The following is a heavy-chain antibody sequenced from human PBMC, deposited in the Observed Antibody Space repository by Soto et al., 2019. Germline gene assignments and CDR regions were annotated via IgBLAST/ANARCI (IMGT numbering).Heavy chain of an antibody. Sequence: SETLSLTCTVSGGSISSGDYYWSWIRQPPGKGLEWIGYIYYSGSTYYNPSLKSRVTISVDTSKNQFSLKLSSVTAADTAVYYCARDLTGPPQYCSSTSCHRIYYYYYGMDVWGQGTTVTVSS. CDR2: IYYSGST. V-gene: IGHV4-30-4*01. J-gene: IGHJ6*02. CDR3: ARDLTGPPQYCSSTSCHRIYYYYYGMDV. D-gene: IGHD2-2*01. CDR1: GGSISSGDYY.